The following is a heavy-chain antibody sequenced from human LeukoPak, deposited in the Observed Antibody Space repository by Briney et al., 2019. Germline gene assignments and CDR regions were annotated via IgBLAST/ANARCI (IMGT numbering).Heavy chain of an antibody. V-gene: IGHV3-30*02. CDR1: GFTFSSYG. CDR3: ASPPGGWFGELLPIDY. J-gene: IGHJ4*02. D-gene: IGHD3-10*01. CDR2: IRYDGSNK. Sequence: GGSLRLSCAASGFTFSSYGMHWVRQAPGKGLEWVAFIRYDGSNKYYADSVKGRFTISRDNSKNTLYLQMNSLRAEDTAVYYCASPPGGWFGELLPIDYWGQGTLVTVSS.